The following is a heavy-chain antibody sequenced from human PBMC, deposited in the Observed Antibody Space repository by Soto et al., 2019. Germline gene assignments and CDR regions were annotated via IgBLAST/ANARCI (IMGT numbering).Heavy chain of an antibody. CDR1: GDTFNFYS. D-gene: IGHD3-10*01. CDR3: ASSYGSGYRAFDY. Sequence: QVQLVQSGAEVKRPGSSVKVSCKASGDTFNFYSINWVRQAPGVGLEWMGRVNPIVSMSNYAQKFQGRVTMIAAKSTSTAYMALSSLRSEDTAIYYCASSYGSGYRAFDYWGQGALVTVSS. V-gene: IGHV1-69*02. CDR2: VNPIVSMS. J-gene: IGHJ4*02.